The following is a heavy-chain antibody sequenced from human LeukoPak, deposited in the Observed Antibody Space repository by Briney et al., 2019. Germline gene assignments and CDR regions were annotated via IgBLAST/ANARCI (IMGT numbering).Heavy chain of an antibody. CDR2: IRYDGSNK. J-gene: IGHJ1*01. D-gene: IGHD5-18*01. V-gene: IGHV3-30*02. CDR3: AKGPPDTVQYFQH. CDR1: GFTVNTNH. Sequence: PGGSLRLSCAASGFTVNTNHMHWVRQAPGKGLEWVSFIRYDGSNKYYADSVKGRFTISRDNSKNTLYLQMNSLRAEDTAVYYCAKGPPDTVQYFQHWGQGTLVTVSS.